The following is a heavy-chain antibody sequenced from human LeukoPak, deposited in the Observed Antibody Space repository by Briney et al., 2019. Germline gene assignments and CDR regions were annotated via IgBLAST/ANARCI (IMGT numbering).Heavy chain of an antibody. J-gene: IGHJ5*02. Sequence: SETLSLTCAVSGGSISSSNWWSWVRQPPGKGLEWIGGIYHSGSTNYNPSLKSRVTISVDKSKNQFSLKLSSVTAADTAVYYCARIVVVDANWFDPWGQGTLVTVSS. D-gene: IGHD2-2*01. CDR3: ARIVVVDANWFDP. V-gene: IGHV4-4*02. CDR2: IYHSGST. CDR1: GGSISSSNW.